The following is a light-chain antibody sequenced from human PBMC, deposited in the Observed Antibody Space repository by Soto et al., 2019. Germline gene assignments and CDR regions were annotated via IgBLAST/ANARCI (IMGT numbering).Light chain of an antibody. V-gene: IGLV2-14*01. CDR1: SSDVGGYNY. CDR3: SSFTNTNTGV. J-gene: IGLJ3*02. Sequence: SVLTQPASVSGSPGQSITISCTGTSSDVGGYNYVSWYQQHPGKAPKLMIYEVSNRPSGVSNRFSGSKSGNTASLTISGLQDEDEADYYCSSFTNTNTGVFGGGTKLTVL. CDR2: EVS.